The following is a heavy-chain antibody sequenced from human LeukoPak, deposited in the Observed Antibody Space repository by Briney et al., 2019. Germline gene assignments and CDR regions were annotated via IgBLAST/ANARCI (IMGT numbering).Heavy chain of an antibody. D-gene: IGHD6-19*01. CDR2: ISSSGSTI. Sequence: GGSLRLSCAASGFTFSSYEMNWVRQAPGKGLEWVSYISSSGSTIYYADSVKGRFTISRDNSKNTLYLQMNSLRADDTAMYYCARILSSAWGELGYWGQGALVTVSS. J-gene: IGHJ4*02. CDR1: GFTFSSYE. CDR3: ARILSSAWGELGY. V-gene: IGHV3-48*03.